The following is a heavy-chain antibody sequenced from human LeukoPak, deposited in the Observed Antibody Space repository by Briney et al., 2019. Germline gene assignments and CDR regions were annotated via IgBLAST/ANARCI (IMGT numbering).Heavy chain of an antibody. Sequence: ASVKVSCKASGYTFTGYYMHLVRQAPGQGLEWMGWINPNSGGTNYAQKFQGRVTITRDTSISTAYMELSRLRSDETAVYYCARDNASWGTNDYWGQGTLVTVSS. CDR3: ARDNASWGTNDY. CDR2: INPNSGGT. D-gene: IGHD7-27*01. V-gene: IGHV1-2*02. CDR1: GYTFTGYY. J-gene: IGHJ4*02.